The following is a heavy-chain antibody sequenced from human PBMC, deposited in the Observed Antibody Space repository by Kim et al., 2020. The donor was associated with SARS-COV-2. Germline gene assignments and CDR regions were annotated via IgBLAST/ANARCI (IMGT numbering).Heavy chain of an antibody. J-gene: IGHJ4*02. D-gene: IGHD6-13*01. Sequence: YYADSVKGRFTISRDNSKNTLYLQMSSLRAEDTAVYYCARGAAAGRGFDYWGQGTLVTVSS. V-gene: IGHV3-66*01. CDR3: ARGAAAGRGFDY.